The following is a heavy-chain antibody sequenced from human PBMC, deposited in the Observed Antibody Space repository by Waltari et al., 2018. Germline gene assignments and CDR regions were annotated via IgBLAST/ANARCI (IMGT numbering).Heavy chain of an antibody. CDR3: ARGGWGFYLDL. J-gene: IGHJ5*02. Sequence: EVQLMESGGGLVKPGGSLRLSCAASGFPFRTYNMNWVRQAPGKGLEWVSSVSSNGAYIHYGDSVKGRFTISRDNAKTSLYLQMNGLRDEDTAVYYCARGGWGFYLDLWGQGALVTVSS. CDR2: VSSNGAYI. D-gene: IGHD7-27*01. V-gene: IGHV3-21*01. CDR1: GFPFRTYN.